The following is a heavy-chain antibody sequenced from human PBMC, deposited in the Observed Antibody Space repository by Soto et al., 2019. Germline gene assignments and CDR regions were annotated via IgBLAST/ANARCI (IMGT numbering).Heavy chain of an antibody. V-gene: IGHV4-34*01. CDR2: INHSGST. D-gene: IGHD1-7*01. CDR3: ARVLGGFHWNYPDFAY. CDR1: GGSFSGYY. J-gene: IGHJ4*02. Sequence: PSETLSITCAVYGGSFSGYYWSWIRQPPGKGLEWIGEINHSGSTNYNPSLKSRVTISVDTSKNQFSLKLSSVTAADTAVYYCARVLGGFHWNYPDFAYWGQGTLVTVSS.